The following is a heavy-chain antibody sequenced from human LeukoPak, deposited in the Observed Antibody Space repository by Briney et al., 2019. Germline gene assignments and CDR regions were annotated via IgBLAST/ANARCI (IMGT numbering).Heavy chain of an antibody. CDR3: AKDPRRYYYGSGSFPRWFDP. D-gene: IGHD3-10*01. V-gene: IGHV3-23*01. Sequence: GGSLRLSCAASGFTFSSYGMSWVRQAPGKGLEWVSAISGSGGSTYYADSVKGRFTISRDNSKNTLYLQMNSLRAEDTAVYYCAKDPRRYYYGSGSFPRWFDPWGQGTLVTVSS. CDR1: GFTFSSYG. J-gene: IGHJ5*02. CDR2: ISGSGGST.